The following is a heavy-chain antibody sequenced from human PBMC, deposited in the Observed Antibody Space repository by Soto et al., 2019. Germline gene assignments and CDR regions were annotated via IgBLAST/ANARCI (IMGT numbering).Heavy chain of an antibody. Sequence: LSLTRAVSGGSISSGLYSWSWIRQPPGQGLEWIGYIYNSGNTYYNPSLMSRVTISVDRSQNHFSLKLTSVTAADTAVYYCARGSDGVWNWFDPWGQGTQVTVSS. V-gene: IGHV4-30-2*01. CDR3: ARGSDGVWNWFDP. CDR1: GGSISSGLYS. CDR2: IYNSGNT. D-gene: IGHD2-21*02. J-gene: IGHJ5*02.